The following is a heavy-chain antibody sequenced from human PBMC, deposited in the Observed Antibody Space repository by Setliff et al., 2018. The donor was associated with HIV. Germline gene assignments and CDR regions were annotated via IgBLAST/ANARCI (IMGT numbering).Heavy chain of an antibody. D-gene: IGHD1-1*01. J-gene: IGHJ4*01. CDR1: GDSVTSETYC. CDR2: SCYSRIT. Sequence: KTSETPSLTCTVSGDSVTSETYCWGWIRQPPEKGLEWIGSSCYSRITYYNSSLKSRATLSVDTPRNQLSLKLSSVTAADTAGYYCVRSGYYWNTSPSFWGHGTLVTVS. V-gene: IGHV4-39*01. CDR3: VRSGYYWNTSPSF.